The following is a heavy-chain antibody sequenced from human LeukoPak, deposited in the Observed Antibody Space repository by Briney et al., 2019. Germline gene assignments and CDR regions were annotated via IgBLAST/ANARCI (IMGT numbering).Heavy chain of an antibody. D-gene: IGHD3-3*01. CDR1: GDTFTSSD. CDR2: MNPNRGNT. J-gene: IGHJ4*02. Sequence: ASVKVSCKASGDTFTSSDVNWVRQAPGQGLEWMGWMNPNRGNTGYAQKFQGRVTMTRNTSINTAYMEVSSLRSEDTAVYYCVRTAGIFWSGAYYFDSWGQGTLVTVSS. CDR3: VRTAGIFWSGAYYFDS. V-gene: IGHV1-8*01.